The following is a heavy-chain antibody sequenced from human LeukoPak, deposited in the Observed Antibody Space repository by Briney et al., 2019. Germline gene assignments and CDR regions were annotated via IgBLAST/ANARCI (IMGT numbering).Heavy chain of an antibody. D-gene: IGHD4-23*01. Sequence: ASVKVSCKASGYTFTGYYMHWVRQAPGQGLEWMGWINPNSGGTNYAQKFQGRVTMTRDTSISTAYMELSRLRSDDTAVYYCATLQGYFGGRSSFDYWGRGTLVTVSS. V-gene: IGHV1-2*02. J-gene: IGHJ4*02. CDR2: INPNSGGT. CDR1: GYTFTGYY. CDR3: ATLQGYFGGRSSFDY.